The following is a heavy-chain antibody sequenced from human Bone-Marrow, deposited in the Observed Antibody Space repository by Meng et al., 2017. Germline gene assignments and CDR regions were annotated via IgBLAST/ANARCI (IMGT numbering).Heavy chain of an antibody. CDR2: IKQDGSEK. Sequence: GESLKISCAASGFTFSSYWMSWVRQAPGKGLEWVANIKQDGSEKYYVDSVKGRFTISRDNSKNTLYLQMNSLRAEDTAVYYCARDLRRSRDFYGSGSYIRYYYYGMDVWGQGTTVTVSS. CDR3: ARDLRRSRDFYGSGSYIRYYYYGMDV. J-gene: IGHJ6*02. CDR1: GFTFSSYW. D-gene: IGHD3-10*01. V-gene: IGHV3-7*01.